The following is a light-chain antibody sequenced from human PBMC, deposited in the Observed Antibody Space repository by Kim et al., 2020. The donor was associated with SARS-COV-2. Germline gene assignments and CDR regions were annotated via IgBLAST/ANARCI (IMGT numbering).Light chain of an antibody. CDR3: QQHNSFPFT. J-gene: IGKJ4*01. CDR1: QGISSK. CDR2: SAF. Sequence: IQLTQSPSSLSASVGDKVTITCRASQGISSKLAWYQQRPGKAPSLLIYSAFTLHSGVPSRFSGSGSGTDFTLTITSLQPEDFATYHCQQHNSFPFTFGGGTKLEI. V-gene: IGKV1-9*01.